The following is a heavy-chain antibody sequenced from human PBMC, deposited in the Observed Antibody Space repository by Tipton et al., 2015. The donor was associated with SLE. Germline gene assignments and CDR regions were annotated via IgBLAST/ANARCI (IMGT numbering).Heavy chain of an antibody. Sequence: LSLTCAVYGGSFSGYYWSWIRQAPGKGLEWVSYISSSGSTIYYADSVKGRFTISRDNAKNSLYLQMNSLRAEDTAVYYCARVLGDGYNSDYWGQGTLVTVSS. J-gene: IGHJ4*02. CDR2: ISSSGSTI. D-gene: IGHD5-24*01. CDR1: GGSFSGYY. V-gene: IGHV3-11*01. CDR3: ARVLGDGYNSDY.